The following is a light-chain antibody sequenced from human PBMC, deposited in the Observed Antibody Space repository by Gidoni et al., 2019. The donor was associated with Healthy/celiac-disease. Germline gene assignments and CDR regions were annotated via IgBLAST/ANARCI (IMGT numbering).Light chain of an antibody. CDR1: TGAVTSGHY. V-gene: IGLV7-46*01. CDR2: DTS. Sequence: QAVVTQEPSLTVSPGGTVTLTCCSITGAVTSGHYPYWFQQKPGQAPRTLIYDTSNKHSWTPARFSVSLLGGKAALTLSGAQPEDEAEYYCLLSYSGARPYVVFGGGTKLTVL. J-gene: IGLJ2*01. CDR3: LLSYSGARPYVV.